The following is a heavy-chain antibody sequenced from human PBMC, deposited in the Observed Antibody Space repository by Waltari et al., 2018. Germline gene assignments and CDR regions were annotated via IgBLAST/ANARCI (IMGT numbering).Heavy chain of an antibody. D-gene: IGHD4-17*01. Sequence: QVQLVQSGAEVKKPGSSVKVSCKASGGTFSSYAISWVRQAPGQGLEWMGGIIPILGIANYAQKFQGRVTITADESTSTAYMGLSSLRSEDTAVYYCARARHGDYDDNWFDPWGQGTLVTVSS. CDR2: IIPILGIA. V-gene: IGHV1-69*04. J-gene: IGHJ5*02. CDR1: GGTFSSYA. CDR3: ARARHGDYDDNWFDP.